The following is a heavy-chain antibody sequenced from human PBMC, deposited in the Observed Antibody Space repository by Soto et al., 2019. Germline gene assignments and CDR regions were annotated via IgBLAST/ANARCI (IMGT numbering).Heavy chain of an antibody. V-gene: IGHV4-34*01. CDR2: INHSGST. CDR1: GGSFSGYY. D-gene: IGHD5-18*01. CDR3: ARADTAMVLFDY. Sequence: SETLSLTCAVYGGSFSGYYWSWIRQPPGKGLEWIGEINHSGSTNYNPSLKSRVTISVDTSKNQFSLKLSSVTAADTAVYYCARADTAMVLFDYWGQGTLVTSPQ. J-gene: IGHJ4*02.